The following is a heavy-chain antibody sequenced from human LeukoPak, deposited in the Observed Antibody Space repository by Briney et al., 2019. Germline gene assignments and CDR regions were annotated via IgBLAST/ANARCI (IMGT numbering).Heavy chain of an antibody. CDR3: ARESAYDYVWGSYPKNYSDY. V-gene: IGHV4-61*02. D-gene: IGHD3-16*02. CDR1: GGSISSGSYY. J-gene: IGHJ4*02. Sequence: SQTLSLTCTVSGGSISSGSYYWSWIRQPAGKGLEWIGRIYTSGSTNYNPSLKSRVTISVDTSKNQFSLKLSSVTAADTAMYYCARESAYDYVWGSYPKNYSDYWGQGTLVTVSS. CDR2: IYTSGST.